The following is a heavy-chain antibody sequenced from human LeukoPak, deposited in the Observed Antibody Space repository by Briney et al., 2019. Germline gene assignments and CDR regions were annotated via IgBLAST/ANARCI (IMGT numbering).Heavy chain of an antibody. D-gene: IGHD3-9*01. Sequence: GGSLRLSCAASGFTLSSYWMSWVRQAPGKGLEWVANIKQDGSEKYYVDSVKGRFTISRDNAKNSLYLQMNSLRAEDTAVYYCARAPDILTGYYSGIYYYYMDVWGKGTTVTVSS. V-gene: IGHV3-7*01. CDR3: ARAPDILTGYYSGIYYYYMDV. CDR2: IKQDGSEK. J-gene: IGHJ6*03. CDR1: GFTLSSYW.